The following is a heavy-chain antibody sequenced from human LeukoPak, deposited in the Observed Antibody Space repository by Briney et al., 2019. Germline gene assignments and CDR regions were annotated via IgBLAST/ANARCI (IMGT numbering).Heavy chain of an antibody. Sequence: SVKVSCKASGGTFSSYAISWVRQAPGQGLEWMGGIIPIFGTANYAQKFQGRVTITADESTSTAYMELSSLKSEDTAVYYCAREGGGSRDRFDYWGQGTLVTVSS. CDR2: IIPIFGTA. CDR3: AREGGGSRDRFDY. CDR1: GGTFSSYA. V-gene: IGHV1-69*13. D-gene: IGHD3-10*01. J-gene: IGHJ4*02.